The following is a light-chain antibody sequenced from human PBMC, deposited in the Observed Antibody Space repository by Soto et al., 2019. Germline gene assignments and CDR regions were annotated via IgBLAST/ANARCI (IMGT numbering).Light chain of an antibody. CDR3: SSYTTSSTQV. V-gene: IGLV2-14*01. Sequence: QSVLTQPASVSGSPGQSITMSCTGTSRDVGYYNYVSWYQHHPGKVPKLIIYEVSNRPSGVSNRFSGSKSGNTASLAISGLQAEDEADYYCSSYTTSSTQVFGGGTKLTVL. CDR2: EVS. CDR1: SRDVGYYNY. J-gene: IGLJ3*02.